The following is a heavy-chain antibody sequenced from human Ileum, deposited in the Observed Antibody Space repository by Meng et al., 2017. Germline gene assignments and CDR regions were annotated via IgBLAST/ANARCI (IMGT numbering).Heavy chain of an antibody. D-gene: IGHD2-21*01. V-gene: IGHV1-3*04. J-gene: IGHJ4*02. CDR1: GNTLATYK. CDR2: INTGGGDT. CDR3: ARDEID. Sequence: HVERVLSGAQVNNPAASMRISCKAPGNTLATYKIHWVRQAPGQGLEXMAWINTGGGDTQFSPKFQGRVTLTGDISTFTAYMDLTSLTSDDTAIYYCARDEIDWGQGTLVTVSS.